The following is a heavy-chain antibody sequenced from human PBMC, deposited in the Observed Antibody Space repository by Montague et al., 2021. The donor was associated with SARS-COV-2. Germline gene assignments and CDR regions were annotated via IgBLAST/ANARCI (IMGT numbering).Heavy chain of an antibody. J-gene: IGHJ4*02. CDR1: SGSIISSGYY. D-gene: IGHD3-10*01. V-gene: IGHV4-39*02. Sequence: SETLSLPCSVSSGSIISSGYYWGWIRQPPGKELEWIGNIYYSGTTYYXXXLESRGTISVDTSKNHLSLRLSSVTPADTAVYFCARGMIRGVTTPFDYWGQGTLVTVSS. CDR3: ARGMIRGVTTPFDY. CDR2: IYYSGTT.